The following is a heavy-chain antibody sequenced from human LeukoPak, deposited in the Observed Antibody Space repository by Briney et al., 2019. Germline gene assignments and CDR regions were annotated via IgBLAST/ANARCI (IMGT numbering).Heavy chain of an antibody. CDR3: ARHGESYCAFDI. CDR2: IYPGDSDT. J-gene: IGHJ3*02. D-gene: IGHD1-26*01. Sequence: GESLKISCKGSGYSFTSYWIGWVRQMPGKGREWVGIIYPGDSDTRYSPSFQGQVTISADKSISTAYLQWSSLEASDTAIYYCARHGESYCAFDIWGQGTMVTVSS. CDR1: GYSFTSYW. V-gene: IGHV5-51*01.